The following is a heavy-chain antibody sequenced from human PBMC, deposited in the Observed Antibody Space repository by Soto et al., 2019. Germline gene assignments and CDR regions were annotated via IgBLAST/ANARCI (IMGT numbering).Heavy chain of an antibody. CDR1: GGSFSGYY. CDR2: INHSGST. D-gene: IGHD3-10*01. Sequence: SETLSLTCAVYGGSFSGYYWSWIRQPPGKGLEWIGEINHSGSTNYNPSLKSRVTISVDTSKNQFSLKLSSVTAADTAVYYCARGKPSRYYYGSGSYNHWGQGTQVTVSS. J-gene: IGHJ5*02. CDR3: ARGKPSRYYYGSGSYNH. V-gene: IGHV4-34*01.